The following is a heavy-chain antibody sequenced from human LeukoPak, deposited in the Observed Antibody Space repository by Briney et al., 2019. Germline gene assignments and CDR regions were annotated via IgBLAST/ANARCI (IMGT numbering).Heavy chain of an antibody. V-gene: IGHV4-59*01. D-gene: IGHD6-13*01. J-gene: IGHJ6*03. CDR3: ARWSSFYYYYMDV. CDR2: IYYSGST. Sequence: PETLSLTCTVSGGSISSYYWSWLRQPPGKGLEWIGYIYYSGSTNYNPSLKSRVTISVDTSKNQFSLKLSSVTAADTAVYYCARWSSFYYYYMDVWGKGTTVTVSS. CDR1: GGSISSYY.